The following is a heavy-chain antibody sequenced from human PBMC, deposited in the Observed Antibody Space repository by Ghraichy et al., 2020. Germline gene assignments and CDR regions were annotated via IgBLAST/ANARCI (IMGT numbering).Heavy chain of an antibody. J-gene: IGHJ4*02. V-gene: IGHV3-30*18. Sequence: GSLRLSCAFTFNNYGMHWVRQAPGKGLEWVAAISYDGTYKYSTDSVRGRFTISRDNSKNALFLQMNSLRVEDTAIYYCAKDRGGDLGPSPFDSWGQGTLVTVSS. CDR3: AKDRGGDLGPSPFDS. CDR2: ISYDGTYK. CDR1: FTFNNYG.